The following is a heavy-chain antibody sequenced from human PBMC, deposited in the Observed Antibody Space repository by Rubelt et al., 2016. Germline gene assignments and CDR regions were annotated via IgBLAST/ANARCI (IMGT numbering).Heavy chain of an antibody. D-gene: IGHD3-16*02. CDR1: GGSISSYY. J-gene: IGHJ4*02. CDR2: IYYSGST. Sequence: QVQLQESGPGLVKPSETLSLTCTVSGGSISSYYWSWIRQPPGKGLEWIGYIYYSGSTNYNPSLKSRVTISVDTSKNQFSLKLSSVTAADTAVYYCARSDIMITFGGVIVIPGAFDYWGQGTLVTVSS. V-gene: IGHV4-59*08. CDR3: ARSDIMITFGGVIVIPGAFDY.